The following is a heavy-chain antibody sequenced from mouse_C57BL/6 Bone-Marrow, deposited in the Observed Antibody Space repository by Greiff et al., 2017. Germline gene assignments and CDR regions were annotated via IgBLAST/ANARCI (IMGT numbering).Heavy chain of an antibody. J-gene: IGHJ2*01. CDR2: IHPNSGST. Sequence: QVQLQQPGAELVKPGASVKLSCKASGYTFTSYWMHWVKQRPGQGLEWIGMIHPNSGSTNYNEKFKSKATLTVDKSSSTAYMQLSSLTSEDSAVYYCARGGRTTGYFDYWGQGTTLTVSS. D-gene: IGHD1-1*01. V-gene: IGHV1-64*01. CDR1: GYTFTSYW. CDR3: ARGGRTTGYFDY.